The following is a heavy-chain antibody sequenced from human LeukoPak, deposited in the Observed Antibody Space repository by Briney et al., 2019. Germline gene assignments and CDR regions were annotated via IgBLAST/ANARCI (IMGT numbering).Heavy chain of an antibody. V-gene: IGHV1-2*02. J-gene: IGHJ4*02. D-gene: IGHD3-22*01. CDR2: INPNSGGT. CDR3: ARVSWGYYDSSGYDLDY. Sequence: ASVKVSCKASGYTFTGYYMHWVRQAPGQGLEWMGWINPNSGGTNYAQKFQGRVTMTRDTSTSTVYMELSSLRSEDTAVYYCARVSWGYYDSSGYDLDYWGQGTLVTVSS. CDR1: GYTFTGYY.